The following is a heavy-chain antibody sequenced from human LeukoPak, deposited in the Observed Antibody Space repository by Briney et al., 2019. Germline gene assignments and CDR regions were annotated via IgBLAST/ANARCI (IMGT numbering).Heavy chain of an antibody. Sequence: SVKVSCKASGGTFSSYAISWVRQAPGQGLEWMGRIIPILGIANYAQKFQGRVTITADKSTSTAYMELSSLRSEDTAVYYCACSRLGELSLRKNDAFDIWGQGTMVTVSP. V-gene: IGHV1-69*04. CDR2: IIPILGIA. CDR1: GGTFSSYA. CDR3: ACSRLGELSLRKNDAFDI. J-gene: IGHJ3*02. D-gene: IGHD3-16*02.